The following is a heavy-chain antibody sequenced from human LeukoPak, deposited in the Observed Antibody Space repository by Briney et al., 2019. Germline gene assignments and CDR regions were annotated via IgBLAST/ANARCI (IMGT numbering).Heavy chain of an antibody. CDR1: GYTFTSYY. D-gene: IGHD2-15*01. V-gene: IGHV1-46*01. Sequence: ASVKVSCKASGYTFTSYYMHWVRQAPGQGLEWMGIINPSGGSTNYAQKFQGRVTMTRDTSTSTVYMELSSLRSEDTAVYYCARSGRAAHGPMNVDVNVDVWGKGTTVTVSS. CDR3: ARSGRAAHGPMNVDVNVDV. CDR2: INPSGGST. J-gene: IGHJ6*04.